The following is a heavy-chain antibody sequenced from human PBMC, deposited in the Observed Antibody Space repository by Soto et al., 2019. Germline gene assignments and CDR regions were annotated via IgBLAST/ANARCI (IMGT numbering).Heavy chain of an antibody. D-gene: IGHD2-21*02. CDR3: ARGGFVTGDGGLKGFDV. CDR1: GYPFTSYD. J-gene: IGHJ3*01. Sequence: ASVKVSCKASGYPFTSYDINWVRQATGQGLECMGWMNPDTGNTGYARKFRGRVSMTRDTSTNMAYMELSSLTSEDTAVYYCARGGFVTGDGGLKGFDVWGQGTMVTVSS. CDR2: MNPDTGNT. V-gene: IGHV1-8*01.